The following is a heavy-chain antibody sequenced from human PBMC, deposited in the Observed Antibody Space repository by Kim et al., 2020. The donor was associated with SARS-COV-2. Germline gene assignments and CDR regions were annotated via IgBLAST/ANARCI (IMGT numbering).Heavy chain of an antibody. V-gene: IGHV4-31*03. J-gene: IGHJ5*02. CDR3: ARSSRDFWSGCNWFDP. D-gene: IGHD3-3*01. CDR1: GDSMSSDAYD. Sequence: SETLSLTCTVSGDSMSSDAYDYSWIRQLPGKGLEWIGYIFYTGVTNYNPSLNSRVNISLDTSKRRFSLTVSSVTAADTAVYYCARSSRDFWSGCNWFDPWGQGTRVTVSA. CDR2: IFYTGVT.